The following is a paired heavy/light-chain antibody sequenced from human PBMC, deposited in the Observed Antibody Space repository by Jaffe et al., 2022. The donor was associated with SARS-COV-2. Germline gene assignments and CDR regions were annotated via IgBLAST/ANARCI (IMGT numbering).Heavy chain of an antibody. J-gene: IGHJ2*01. Sequence: QLQLQESGPGLVKASETLSLSCRVSGASTSSSTDYWAWIRQPPGKGLEWIATIFNGGTTYSNPSLGSRVAGSVDTSKNQFSLRLSSVTAADTAIYYCARHPHVTLRYFDVWGRGTLVTVSS. D-gene: IGHD3-16*01. V-gene: IGHV4-39*01. CDR2: IFNGGTT. CDR1: GASTSSSTDY. CDR3: ARHPHVTLRYFDV.
Light chain of an antibody. V-gene: IGLV3-25*03. J-gene: IGLJ2*01. CDR1: ALSRQR. CDR3: QSTDSSGAYVV. CDR2: KDT. Sequence: YDLTQPPSASVSPGQTTRITCSGDALSRQRAFWYQQKPGQAPVLIIYKDTVRPLGIPERFSGTSSGTTVTLTISGVQAEDEADYYCQSTDSSGAYVVFGGGTKLTVL.